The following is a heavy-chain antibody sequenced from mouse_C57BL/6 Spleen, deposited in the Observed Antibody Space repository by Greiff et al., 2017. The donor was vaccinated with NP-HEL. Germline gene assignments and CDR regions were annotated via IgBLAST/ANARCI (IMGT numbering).Heavy chain of an antibody. CDR3: ASDYYGSSPFAY. J-gene: IGHJ3*01. Sequence: QVQLQQPGAELVRPGSSVKLSCKASGYTFTSYWMHWVKQRPIQGLEWIGNIDPSDSETHYNQKFKDKATLTVDKSSSTAYMQLSSLTSEDSAVYYCASDYYGSSPFAYWGQGTLVTVSA. D-gene: IGHD1-1*01. CDR1: GYTFTSYW. V-gene: IGHV1-52*01. CDR2: IDPSDSET.